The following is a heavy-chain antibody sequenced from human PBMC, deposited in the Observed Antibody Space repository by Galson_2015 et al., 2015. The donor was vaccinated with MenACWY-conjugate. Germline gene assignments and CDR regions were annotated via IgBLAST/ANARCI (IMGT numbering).Heavy chain of an antibody. CDR3: ARRHCSSGSCFFDY. J-gene: IGHJ4*02. V-gene: IGHV4-38-2*02. CDR1: GYSIRSGYY. CDR2: LYHTGST. D-gene: IGHD2-15*01. Sequence: ETLSLTCTVSGYSIRSGYYWGWVRQPPGKGLEWIGSLYHTGSTYYNPSLKSRVTISVDTSKNQFSLNLTSMTAADTAVYYCARRHCSSGSCFFDYWGQGSLVTVSS.